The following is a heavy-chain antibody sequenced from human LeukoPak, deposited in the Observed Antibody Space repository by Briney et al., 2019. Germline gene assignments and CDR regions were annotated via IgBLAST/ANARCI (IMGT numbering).Heavy chain of an antibody. J-gene: IGHJ3*02. CDR3: ARERSHAFDI. Sequence: GGSLRLSCVASGFTFSSYAMHWVRQAPGKGLEWVAVISYDGSNKYYADSVKGRFTISRDNSKNTLYLQMNSLRAEDTAVYYCARERSHAFDIWGQGTMVTVSS. CDR2: ISYDGSNK. V-gene: IGHV3-30-3*01. CDR1: GFTFSSYA.